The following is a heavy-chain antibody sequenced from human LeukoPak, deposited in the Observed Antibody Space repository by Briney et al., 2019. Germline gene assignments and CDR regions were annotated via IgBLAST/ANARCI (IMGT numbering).Heavy chain of an antibody. CDR1: GFTFSSYA. J-gene: IGHJ6*02. D-gene: IGHD6-19*01. Sequence: PGGSLRLSCAASGFTFSSYAMHWVRQAPGKGLEWVAVISYDGSNKYYADSVKGRFTISRDNSKNTLYLQMNSLRAEDTAVYYCASPKGIAVAGTSYYYGMDVWSQGTTVTVSS. CDR2: ISYDGSNK. V-gene: IGHV3-30-3*01. CDR3: ASPKGIAVAGTSYYYGMDV.